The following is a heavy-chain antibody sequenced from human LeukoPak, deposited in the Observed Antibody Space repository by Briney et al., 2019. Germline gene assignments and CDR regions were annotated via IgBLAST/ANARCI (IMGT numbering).Heavy chain of an antibody. V-gene: IGHV3-66*02. CDR2: IYTGDTT. D-gene: IGHD6-6*01. J-gene: IGHJ4*02. Sequence: PGGSLRLSCAVSGFTVSNNYMTWVRQAPGKGLEWVSVIYTGDTTYYADSVKGRFTISRDNSKNTVYLQMNSLRADDTAVYYCARWGSSVGFDYWGQGTLATVSS. CDR3: ARWGSSVGFDY. CDR1: GFTVSNNY.